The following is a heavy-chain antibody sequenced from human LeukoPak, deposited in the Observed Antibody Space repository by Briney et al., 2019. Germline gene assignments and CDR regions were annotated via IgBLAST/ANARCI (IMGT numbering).Heavy chain of an antibody. V-gene: IGHV3-7*01. CDR3: ARHLSGITGYTYGRGIDY. D-gene: IGHD5-18*01. CDR2: IKTDGSQK. Sequence: GGSLRLSCAASGFTFNKYWMTWVRQAPGKGLEWVATIKTDGSQKYHVDSVKGRFSISRDNANNSLYLQMNSLRAEDTAVYYCARHLSGITGYTYGRGIDYWGQGTLVTVSS. J-gene: IGHJ4*02. CDR1: GFTFNKYW.